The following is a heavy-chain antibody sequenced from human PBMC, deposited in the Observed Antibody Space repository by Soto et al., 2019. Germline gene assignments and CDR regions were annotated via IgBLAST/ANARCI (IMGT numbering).Heavy chain of an antibody. Sequence: AASVKVSCKASGGTFSSYTISWVRQAPGQGLEWMGRIIPILGIANYAQKFQGRVTITADKSTSTACMELSSLRSEDTAVYYCARDQSGFNWFDPWGQGTLVTVSS. CDR1: GGTFSSYT. CDR3: ARDQSGFNWFDP. J-gene: IGHJ5*02. CDR2: IIPILGIA. D-gene: IGHD3-3*01. V-gene: IGHV1-69*04.